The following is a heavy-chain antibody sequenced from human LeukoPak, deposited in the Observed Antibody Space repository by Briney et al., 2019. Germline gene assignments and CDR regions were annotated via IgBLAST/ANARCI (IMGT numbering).Heavy chain of an antibody. CDR3: ARASYDYDILTGYYLCDY. CDR1: GYTFTSYG. J-gene: IGHJ4*02. V-gene: IGHV1-18*01. Sequence: ASVKVSCKASGYTFTSYGISWVRQAPGQELEWMGWISAYNGNTNYAQKLQGRVTMTTDTSTSTAYMELRSLRSDDTAVYYCARASYDYDILTGYYLCDYWGQGTLVTVSS. D-gene: IGHD3-9*01. CDR2: ISAYNGNT.